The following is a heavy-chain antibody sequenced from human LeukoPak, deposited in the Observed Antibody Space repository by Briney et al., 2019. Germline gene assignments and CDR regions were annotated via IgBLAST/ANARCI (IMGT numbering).Heavy chain of an antibody. V-gene: IGHV3-23*01. Sequence: GGSLRLSCAASGFTFSSYAMSWVRQAPGKGLEWVSAISGSGGSTYYADSVKGRFTISRDNSKNTLYLQMNSLRAEDTAVYYCARDDAMYYDFWSGYINWGQGTLVTVSS. CDR1: GFTFSSYA. D-gene: IGHD3-3*01. J-gene: IGHJ4*02. CDR2: ISGSGGST. CDR3: ARDDAMYYDFWSGYIN.